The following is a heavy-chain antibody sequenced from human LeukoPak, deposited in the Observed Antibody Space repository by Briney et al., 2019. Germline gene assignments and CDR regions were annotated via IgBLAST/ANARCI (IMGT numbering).Heavy chain of an antibody. V-gene: IGHV3-48*03. CDR3: ARDWGGGTHDY. J-gene: IGHJ4*02. Sequence: PGGSLRLSCAASGFTFSSYEMNWVRQAPGKGLEWVSYISNSGSTIYHADSVKGRFTISRDNAKNSLYLQMNSLRAEDTAVYYCARDWGGGTHDYRGQGTLVTVSS. CDR1: GFTFSSYE. D-gene: IGHD3-10*01. CDR2: ISNSGSTI.